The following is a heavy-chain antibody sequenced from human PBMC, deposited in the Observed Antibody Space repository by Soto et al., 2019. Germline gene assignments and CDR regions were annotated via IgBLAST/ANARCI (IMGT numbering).Heavy chain of an antibody. Sequence: QVQLVESGGGVVQPGRSLRLSCAVSGFTVSTYGMHWVRQAPGKGLEWVEGISRGGDTKYYADSVKGRFTISRDNSRNTLFLEMNSLRGDDMAVYYCTGEVASGYWGQGTLVTVSS. D-gene: IGHD2-8*02. J-gene: IGHJ4*02. CDR1: GFTVSTYG. CDR3: TGEVASGY. V-gene: IGHV3-30*03. CDR2: ISRGGDTK.